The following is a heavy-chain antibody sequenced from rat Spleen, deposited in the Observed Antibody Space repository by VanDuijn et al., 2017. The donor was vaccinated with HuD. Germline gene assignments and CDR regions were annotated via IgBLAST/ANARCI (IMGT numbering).Heavy chain of an antibody. CDR2: IWGDGST. Sequence: QVQLKEAGPGLVQPSQTLSLTCTVSGFSLISYAVNWVRQPPGKGLEWKGGIWGDGSTNYNSALKSRLSISRDTSKSQVFLKMNRLQTENTATYFCARDHYSAHWSFDFWGPGTMVTVSS. J-gene: IGHJ1*01. CDR1: GFSLISYA. D-gene: IGHD3-3*01. V-gene: IGHV2-15*01. CDR3: ARDHYSAHWSFDF.